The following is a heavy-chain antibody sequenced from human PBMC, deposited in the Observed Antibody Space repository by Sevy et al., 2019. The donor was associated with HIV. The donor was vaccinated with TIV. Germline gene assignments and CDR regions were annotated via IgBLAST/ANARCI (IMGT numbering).Heavy chain of an antibody. D-gene: IGHD3-22*01. J-gene: IGHJ4*02. CDR3: AKDLEDYNDSSDSSMGFDY. Sequence: GGSLRLSCAASGFTFDDYTMHWVRQAPGKGLEWVSLISWDGGSTYYADSVKGRFTISRDNSKNSLYLQMNSLRTEDPALYYCAKDLEDYNDSSDSSMGFDYWGQGTLVTVSS. CDR2: ISWDGGST. CDR1: GFTFDDYT. V-gene: IGHV3-43*01.